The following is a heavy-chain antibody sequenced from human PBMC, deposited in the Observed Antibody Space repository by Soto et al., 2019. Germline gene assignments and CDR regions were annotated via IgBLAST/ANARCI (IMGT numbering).Heavy chain of an antibody. CDR1: GYTFTGYY. J-gene: IGHJ5*02. CDR2: INPNSGGT. Sequence: ASVQVSCKASGYTFTGYYMHWVRQAPGQGLEWMGWINPNSGGTNYAQKFQGRVTMTRDTSISTAYMELSRLRSDDTAVYYCASLSARHDWFDPWGQGTLVSVPS. CDR3: ASLSARHDWFDP. V-gene: IGHV1-2*02.